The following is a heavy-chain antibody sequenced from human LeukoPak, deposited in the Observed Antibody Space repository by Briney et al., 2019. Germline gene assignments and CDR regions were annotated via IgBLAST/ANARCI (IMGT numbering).Heavy chain of an antibody. D-gene: IGHD3-10*01. J-gene: IGHJ4*02. CDR1: GFTFRSYA. CDR2: ISGSGEKT. V-gene: IGHV3-23*01. CDR3: AREYYYGSGSFDY. Sequence: GGSLRLSCAASGFTFRSYAMSWVRQAPGKGLEWISAISGSGEKTYYADSVKGRFTISRDNSKDTVYLQMNSLRADDTAVYSCAREYYYGSGSFDYWGQGTLVAVSS.